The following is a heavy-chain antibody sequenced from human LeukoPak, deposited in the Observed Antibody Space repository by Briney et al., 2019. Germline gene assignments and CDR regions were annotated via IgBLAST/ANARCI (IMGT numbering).Heavy chain of an antibody. CDR2: INPNSGGT. V-gene: IGHV1-2*02. Sequence: GASVKVSCKASGYTFTGYYMHWVRQAPGQGLEWMGWINPNSGGTNYAQKFQGRVTMTRDTSISTAYMELSRLRSDDTAVYYCATNYYYDSSGYYPEHAFDIWGQGTMVTVSS. CDR1: GYTFTGYY. D-gene: IGHD3-22*01. CDR3: ATNYYYDSSGYYPEHAFDI. J-gene: IGHJ3*02.